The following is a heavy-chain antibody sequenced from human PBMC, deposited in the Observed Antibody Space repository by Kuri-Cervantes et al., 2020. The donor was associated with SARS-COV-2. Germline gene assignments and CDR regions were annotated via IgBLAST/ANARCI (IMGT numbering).Heavy chain of an antibody. J-gene: IGHJ5*02. CDR2: ISSSSSYI. V-gene: IGHV3-21*04. D-gene: IGHD4/OR15-4a*01. CDR3: ARDLYGEAGGFDP. CDR1: GFTFSSYS. Sequence: GESLKISCAASGFTFSSYSMNWVRQAPGKGLEWVSSISSSSSYIYYADSVKGRFTISRDNSKNTLYLQMNSLRAEDTAVYYCARDLYGEAGGFDPWGQGTLVTVSS.